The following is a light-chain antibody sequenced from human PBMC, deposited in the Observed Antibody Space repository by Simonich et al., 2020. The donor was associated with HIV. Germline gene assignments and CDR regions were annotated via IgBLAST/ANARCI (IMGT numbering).Light chain of an antibody. CDR2: WAS. Sequence: DIVMTQSPDSLAVSLGERATINCKSSQSVLYSSNNKNYLAWYQQKPGQPPKRLIYWASTRESGFPDRFSGSGSGTDFTLTISSLQAEDVAVYYCQQYYSTPPITFGQGTRLEIK. J-gene: IGKJ5*01. CDR1: QSVLYSSNNKNY. V-gene: IGKV4-1*01. CDR3: QQYYSTPPIT.